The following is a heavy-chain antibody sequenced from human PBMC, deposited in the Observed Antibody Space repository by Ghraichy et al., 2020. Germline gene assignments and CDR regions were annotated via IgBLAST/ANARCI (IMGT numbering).Heavy chain of an antibody. J-gene: IGHJ6*03. CDR1: GYTFTGYY. D-gene: IGHD3-22*01. CDR3: APSYYYDSSGYYSGADYYYMDV. Sequence: ASVKVSCKASGYTFTGYYMHWVRQAPGQGLEWMGWINPNSGGTNYAQKFQGWVTMTRDTSISTAYMELSRLRSDDTAVYYCAPSYYYDSSGYYSGADYYYMDVWGKGTTVTVSS. CDR2: INPNSGGT. V-gene: IGHV1-2*04.